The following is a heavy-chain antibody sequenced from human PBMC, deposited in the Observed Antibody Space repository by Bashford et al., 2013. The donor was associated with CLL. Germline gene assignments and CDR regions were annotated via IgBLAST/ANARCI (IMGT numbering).Heavy chain of an antibody. CDR2: ISTSSNYI. J-gene: IGHJ4*02. CDR3: ARTSDYSESSSGDYFEF. Sequence: VSSISTSSNYIYYADSVKGRFTISRDNSKNTLYLQMNSLRAEDTADYYCARTSDYSESSSGDYFEFWGQGTRVTVSS. V-gene: IGHV3-21*01. D-gene: IGHD3-10*01.